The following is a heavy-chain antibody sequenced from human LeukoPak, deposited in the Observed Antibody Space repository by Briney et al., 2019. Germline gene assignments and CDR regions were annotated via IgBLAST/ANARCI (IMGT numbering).Heavy chain of an antibody. CDR3: ARPAGGHGYGDYEMLSYFDY. J-gene: IGHJ4*02. CDR2: IYPGDSDT. Sequence: GESLKISCKGSGYSFTSYWIGWVRQMPGKGLEWMGIIYPGDSDTRYSPSFQGQVTISADKSISTAYLQWSSLKASDTAMYYCARPAGGHGYGDYEMLSYFDYWGQGTLVTVSS. V-gene: IGHV5-51*01. CDR1: GYSFTSYW. D-gene: IGHD4-17*01.